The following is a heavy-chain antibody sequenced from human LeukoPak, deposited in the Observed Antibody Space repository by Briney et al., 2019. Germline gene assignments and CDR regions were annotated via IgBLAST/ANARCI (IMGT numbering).Heavy chain of an antibody. Sequence: GGSLRLSCAASGFTFSGNYMTWIRQAPGKGLEWISYVSSDSAYTNYADSVKGRFTISRGSAKNSLYLQMNSLKVEDTAVYYCARVSLVGWYFDLWGRGTLVTVSS. CDR2: VSSDSAYT. CDR1: GFTFSGNY. CDR3: ARVSLVGWYFDL. D-gene: IGHD2-2*01. V-gene: IGHV3-11*06. J-gene: IGHJ2*01.